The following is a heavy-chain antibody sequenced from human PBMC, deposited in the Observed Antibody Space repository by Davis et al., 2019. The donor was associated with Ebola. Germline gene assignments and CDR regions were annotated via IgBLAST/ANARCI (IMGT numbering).Heavy chain of an antibody. CDR2: ISAYNGNT. V-gene: IGHV1-18*04. J-gene: IGHJ5*02. CDR3: ARDPYQLQTWFDP. CDR1: GYTFTSYY. Sequence: ASVKVSCKASGYTFTSYYMHWVRQAPGQGLEWMGWISAYNGNTNYAQKLQGRVTMTTDTSTSTAYMELRSLRSDDTAVYYCARDPYQLQTWFDPWGQGTLVTVSS. D-gene: IGHD2-2*01.